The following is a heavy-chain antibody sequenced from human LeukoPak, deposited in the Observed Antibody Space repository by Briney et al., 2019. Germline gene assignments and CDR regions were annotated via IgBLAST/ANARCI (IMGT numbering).Heavy chain of an antibody. D-gene: IGHD6-19*01. V-gene: IGHV3-74*01. CDR1: GFRFSNYW. CDR3: ARVGGVAGITDI. Sequence: GGSLRLSCVASGFRFSNYWMHWVRQAPGKGPVWVSRINRDGTATGYADSVKGRFTISRDKAKNTLYLQMNSLRVEDTAVYYCARVGGVAGITDIWGQGTMVTVSS. J-gene: IGHJ3*02. CDR2: INRDGTAT.